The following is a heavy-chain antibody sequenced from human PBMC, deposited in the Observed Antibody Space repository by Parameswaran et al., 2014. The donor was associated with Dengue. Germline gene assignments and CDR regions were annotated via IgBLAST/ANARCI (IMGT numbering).Heavy chain of an antibody. J-gene: IGHJ6*02. V-gene: IGHV3-64*01. Sequence: GESLKISCVVSGFTFSSHAMHWVRQAPGKRLEYVSAISSNGGSTYYANSVKGRFTISRDNSKNTLYLQMGSLRAEDMAVYYCARVEGLWGGPYYYGMDVWGQGTTVTVSS. CDR2: ISSNGGST. CDR1: GFTFSSHA. CDR3: ARVEGLWGGPYYYGMDV. D-gene: IGHD3-16*01.